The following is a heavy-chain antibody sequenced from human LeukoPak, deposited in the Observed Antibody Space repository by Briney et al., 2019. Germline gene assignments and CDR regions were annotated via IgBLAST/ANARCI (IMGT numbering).Heavy chain of an antibody. J-gene: IGHJ5*02. CDR2: ISSSSSSI. CDR3: ARRFDFWSGNYKVKWFDH. CDR1: GFSFNYCG. V-gene: IGHV3-21*01. D-gene: IGHD3-3*01. Sequence: PGGSLRLSCAASGFSFNYCGMNWVRQAPGKGLEWVSSISSSSSSIFYADSVKGRFTISRDNAKNSLYLQMSSLRAEDTAVYYCARRFDFWSGNYKVKWFDHWGQGTLVTVSS.